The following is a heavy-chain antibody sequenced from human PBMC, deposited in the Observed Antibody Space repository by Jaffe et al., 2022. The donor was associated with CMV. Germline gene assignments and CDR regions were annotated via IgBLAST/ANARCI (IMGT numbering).Heavy chain of an antibody. CDR1: GGSFSGYY. Sequence: QVQLQQWGAGLLKPSETLSLTCAVYGGSFSGYYWSWIRQPPGKGLEWIGEINHSGSTNYNPSLKSRVTISVDTSKNQFSLKLSSVTAADTAVYYCARCPRRGGSGSYYNGFNWFDPWGQGTLVTVSS. J-gene: IGHJ5*02. CDR2: INHSGST. CDR3: ARCPRRGGSGSYYNGFNWFDP. V-gene: IGHV4-34*01. D-gene: IGHD3-10*01.